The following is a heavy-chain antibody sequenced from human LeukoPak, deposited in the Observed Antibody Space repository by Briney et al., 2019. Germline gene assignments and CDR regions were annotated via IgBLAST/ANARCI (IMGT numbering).Heavy chain of an antibody. CDR1: GDSISSGDYY. D-gene: IGHD3-10*01. Sequence: SETLSLTCTVSGDSISSGDYYWSWIRQPPGKGLEWIGYIYYSGSTSYNPSLKSRVTISVDTSKNQFSLKLSSVTAADTAVYYCARQTTNYGSGSYYFDYWGQGTLVTVSS. J-gene: IGHJ4*02. V-gene: IGHV4-61*08. CDR3: ARQTTNYGSGSYYFDY. CDR2: IYYSGST.